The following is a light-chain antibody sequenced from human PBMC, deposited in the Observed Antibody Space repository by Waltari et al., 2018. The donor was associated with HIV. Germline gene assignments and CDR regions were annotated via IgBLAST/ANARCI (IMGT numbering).Light chain of an antibody. V-gene: IGLV2-14*01. CDR1: DSDFDLGFYNF. Sequence: SDLTQPASVSGFPGQSITISCTGVDSDFDLGFYNFVSWYQQHPGKVPKVILYEVDSRASGVSERFSGSKSDNTASLTISGLRFEDEADYYCASYTANDTVVFGGGTKLTVL. J-gene: IGLJ3*02. CDR3: ASYTANDTVV. CDR2: EVD.